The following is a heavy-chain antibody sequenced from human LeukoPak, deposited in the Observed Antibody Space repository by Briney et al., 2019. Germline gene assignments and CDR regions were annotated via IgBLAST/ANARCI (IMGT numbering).Heavy chain of an antibody. CDR2: IWYDGSNK. D-gene: IGHD6-19*01. J-gene: IGHJ4*02. V-gene: IGHV3-33*06. Sequence: GGSLRLSCAASGFTFSSYGMHRVRQAPGKGLEWVAVIWYDGSNKYYADSVKGRFTISRDNSKNTLYLQMNSLRAEDTAVYYCAKDRGSSGWADYWGQGTLVTVSS. CDR1: GFTFSSYG. CDR3: AKDRGSSGWADY.